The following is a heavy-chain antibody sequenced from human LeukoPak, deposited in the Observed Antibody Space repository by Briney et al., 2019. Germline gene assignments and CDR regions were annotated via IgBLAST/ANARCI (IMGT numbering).Heavy chain of an antibody. D-gene: IGHD5-12*01. J-gene: IGHJ6*03. Sequence: ASVKVSCKASGYTFTIYGISWVRQAPGQGLEWMGWISAYNGNTNYAQKLQGRVTMTTDTSTTTAYMELTSLRSEDTAVYYCARGTYSAYDLGSYMDVWGKGTTVIVSS. CDR3: ARGTYSAYDLGSYMDV. CDR2: ISAYNGNT. CDR1: GYTFTIYG. V-gene: IGHV1-18*01.